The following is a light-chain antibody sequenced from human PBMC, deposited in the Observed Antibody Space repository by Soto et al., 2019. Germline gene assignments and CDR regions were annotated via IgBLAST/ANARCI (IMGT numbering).Light chain of an antibody. J-gene: IGKJ1*01. CDR2: DAS. CDR1: ESLNSH. Sequence: EIVLTQSPPTLCLSPGERATLFCTASESLNSHLAWSRQKPGQPPRPLIYDASTRATGIPARFSGSGSGTDFTLTISSLEPEDFAVYDCQQRSNWWTFGHGTKVDIK. V-gene: IGKV3-11*01. CDR3: QQRSNWWT.